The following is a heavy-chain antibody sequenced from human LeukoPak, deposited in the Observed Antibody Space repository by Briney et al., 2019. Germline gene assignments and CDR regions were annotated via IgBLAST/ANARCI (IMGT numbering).Heavy chain of an antibody. CDR2: ISSSSSTI. D-gene: IGHD3-22*01. Sequence: GGSLRLSCAASGFTFSSYSMNWVRQAPGKGLEWVSYISSSSSTIYYADSVKGRFTISRDNAKNSLYLQMNSLRAEDTAVYYCAKDRYYDSSGYSSDLFDYWGQGTLVTVSS. CDR1: GFTFSSYS. CDR3: AKDRYYDSSGYSSDLFDY. V-gene: IGHV3-48*01. J-gene: IGHJ4*02.